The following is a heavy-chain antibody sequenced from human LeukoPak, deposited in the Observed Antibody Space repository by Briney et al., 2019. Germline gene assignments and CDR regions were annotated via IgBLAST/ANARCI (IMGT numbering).Heavy chain of an antibody. CDR3: ASTGYSSGWGNSN. Sequence: SETLSLTCTVSGGSISSYYWSWIRQPPGKGLEWIGYIYTSGSTNYNPSLKSRATISVDTSKNQFSLKLSSVTAADTAVYYCASTGYSSGWGNSNWGQGTLVTVSS. D-gene: IGHD6-19*01. V-gene: IGHV4-4*09. CDR1: GGSISSYY. J-gene: IGHJ4*02. CDR2: IYTSGST.